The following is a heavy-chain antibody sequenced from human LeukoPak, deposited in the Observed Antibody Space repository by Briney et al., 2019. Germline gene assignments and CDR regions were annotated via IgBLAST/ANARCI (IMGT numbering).Heavy chain of an antibody. CDR3: ARGSLRQDITMIVVVTPSHPMDV. J-gene: IGHJ6*02. V-gene: IGHV7-4-1*02. CDR2: INTNTGNP. CDR1: GYTFTHYA. Sequence: GASVKVSCKASGYTFTHYAMNWVRQAPGQGLEWMGSINTNTGNPTSAQGFTGRFVFSLDTSVSTAYLQISSLKAEDTAVYYCARGSLRQDITMIVVVTPSHPMDVWGQGTTVTVSS. D-gene: IGHD3-22*01.